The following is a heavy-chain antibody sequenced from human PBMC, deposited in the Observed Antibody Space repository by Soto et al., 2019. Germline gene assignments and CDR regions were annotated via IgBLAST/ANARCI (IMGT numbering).Heavy chain of an antibody. CDR2: ISYDGGHK. V-gene: IGHV3-30*18. CDR1: GFTFTNYG. D-gene: IGHD3-22*01. J-gene: IGHJ4*02. Sequence: QVQLVESGGGVVQPGRSLRLSCAASGFTFTNYGMHWVRQAPGKGLEWVAVISYDGGHKYYADSVKGRFTISRDNYKNTQYQQMNSLRAEDTAVYYCAKDPTRVVVMYYFDYWGQGTLVTVSS. CDR3: AKDPTRVVVMYYFDY.